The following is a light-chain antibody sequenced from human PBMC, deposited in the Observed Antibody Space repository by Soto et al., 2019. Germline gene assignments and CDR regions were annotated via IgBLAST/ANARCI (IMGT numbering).Light chain of an antibody. CDR3: QQYGSPPIT. Sequence: EIVLMQSPGTLSLSPGERATLSCRASQSVSSSYLAWYQRKPGQAPRLLIYDASSRATGIPDRFSGSGSGTDFTLTISGLEPEDFAVYYCQQYGSPPITFGGGTKVEIK. CDR1: QSVSSSY. CDR2: DAS. J-gene: IGKJ4*01. V-gene: IGKV3-20*01.